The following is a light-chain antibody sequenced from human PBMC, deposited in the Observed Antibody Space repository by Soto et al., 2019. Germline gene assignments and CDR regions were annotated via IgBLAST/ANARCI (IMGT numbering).Light chain of an antibody. J-gene: IGLJ3*02. CDR2: EGS. CDR1: SSDVGSYNL. Sequence: QSALTQPASVSGSPGQSITISCTVTSSDVGSYNLVSWYQQHPGKAPKLMIYEGSKRPSGVSNRFSGSKSGNTASLTISGLQAEDEADYYCCSYAGSSTLRFGGGTKLTVL. CDR3: CSYAGSSTLR. V-gene: IGLV2-23*01.